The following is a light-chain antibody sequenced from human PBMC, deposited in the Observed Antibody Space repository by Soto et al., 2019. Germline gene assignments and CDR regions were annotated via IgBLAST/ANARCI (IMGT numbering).Light chain of an antibody. J-gene: IGLJ1*01. CDR1: SSDVGGYNY. CDR2: EVS. Sequence: QSVLTQPPSASASPGQSVTISCTGTSSDVGGYNYVSWYQQHPGKAPKLMIYEVSKRPSGVPDRFSGSKSGNTASLTVSGLQAEDEADYYCSSYAGSNNFVFGTG. V-gene: IGLV2-8*01. CDR3: SSYAGSNNFV.